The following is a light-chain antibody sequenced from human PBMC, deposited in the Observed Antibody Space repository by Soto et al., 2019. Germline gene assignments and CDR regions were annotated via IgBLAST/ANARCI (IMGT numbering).Light chain of an antibody. CDR3: ATWDDSLNGPV. J-gene: IGLJ7*01. Sequence: QSVLTQPPSASGTPGQRVTISCSGSSSKIGSNTVNWYQQLPGTAPKLLIYSNNQRPSGVPDRFSGSKSGTSASLAISGLQYEDEADYYCATWDDSLNGPVFGGGTQLTVL. CDR2: SNN. V-gene: IGLV1-44*01. CDR1: SSKIGSNT.